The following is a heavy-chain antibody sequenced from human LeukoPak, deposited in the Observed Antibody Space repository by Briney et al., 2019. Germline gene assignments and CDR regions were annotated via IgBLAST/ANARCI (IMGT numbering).Heavy chain of an antibody. J-gene: IGHJ6*02. CDR3: ARDTELPAGYYYGMDV. D-gene: IGHD1-26*01. CDR1: GSSISSYY. CDR2: IYYSGST. Sequence: PSETLSLTCTVSGSSISSYYWSWIRQPPGKGLEWIGYIYYSGSTNYNPSLKSRVTISVDTSKNQFSLKLSSVTAADTAVYYCARDTELPAGYYYGMDVWGQGTTVTVSS. V-gene: IGHV4-59*01.